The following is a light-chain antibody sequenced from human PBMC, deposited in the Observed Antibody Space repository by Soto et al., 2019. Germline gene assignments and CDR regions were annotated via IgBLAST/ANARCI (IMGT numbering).Light chain of an antibody. CDR2: DVS. V-gene: IGLV2-14*03. CDR1: SSDVGGYNY. Sequence: QSVLSQPASVSGSPAQSITISCTGTSSDVGGYNYVSWYQQHPGKAPQLMIYDVSNRPSGVSTRFAGSKSGNTASLTISGLQAEDEADYYCCSYTTSSTLGYVFGTGTKVTVL. CDR3: CSYTTSSTLGYV. J-gene: IGLJ1*01.